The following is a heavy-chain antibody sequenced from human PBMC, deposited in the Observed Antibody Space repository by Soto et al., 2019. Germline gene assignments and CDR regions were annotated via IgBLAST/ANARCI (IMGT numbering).Heavy chain of an antibody. CDR1: GFTFSDYY. CDR3: ARRRDFLDY. Sequence: LRLSCAASGFTFSDYYMTWIRQAPGKGLEWVSYIGSGGGSIYYADPVKGRFTISSDNAKSSLYLQMNSLRTEDTAVYYCARRRDFLDYWGQGTLVTVSS. CDR2: IGSGGGSI. J-gene: IGHJ4*02. V-gene: IGHV3-11*01. D-gene: IGHD3-3*01.